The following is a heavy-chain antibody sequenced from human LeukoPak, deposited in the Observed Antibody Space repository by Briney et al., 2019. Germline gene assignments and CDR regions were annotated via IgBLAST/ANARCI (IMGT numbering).Heavy chain of an antibody. CDR1: GFTFSSYS. D-gene: IGHD6-19*01. CDR3: SMDLRTAVADWFDP. CDR2: ISSSSSYI. J-gene: IGHJ5*02. Sequence: PGGSLRLSCAASGFTFSSYSMNWVRQAPGKGLEWVSSISSSSSYIYYADSVKGRFTISRDNSKNALSLQMNSLRAEDTAVYYCSMDLRTAVADWFDPWGQGTLVTVSS. V-gene: IGHV3-21*01.